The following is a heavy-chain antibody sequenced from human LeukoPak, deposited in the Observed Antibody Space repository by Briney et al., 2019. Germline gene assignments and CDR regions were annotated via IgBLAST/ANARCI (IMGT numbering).Heavy chain of an antibody. J-gene: IGHJ4*02. CDR1: GFTFSNYA. CDR2: ISGSGGST. CDR3: ARDEYSSSLDY. V-gene: IGHV3-23*01. D-gene: IGHD6-6*01. Sequence: GGSLRLSCAASGFTFSNYAMTWVRQAPGKGLEWVSAISGSGGSTYYADSVKGRFTISRDSSKNALYLQMNALRAEDTAVYYCARDEYSSSLDYWGQGTLVTVSS.